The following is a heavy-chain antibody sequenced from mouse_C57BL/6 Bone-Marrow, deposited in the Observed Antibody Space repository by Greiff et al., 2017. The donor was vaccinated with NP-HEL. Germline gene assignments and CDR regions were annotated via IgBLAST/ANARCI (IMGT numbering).Heavy chain of an antibody. CDR2: ISDGGSYT. J-gene: IGHJ3*01. D-gene: IGHD2-3*01. CDR3: AREDGPFAY. CDR1: GFTFSSYA. V-gene: IGHV5-4*01. Sequence: EVQRVESGGGLVKPGGSLKLSCAASGFTFSSYAMSWVRQTPEKRLEWVATISDGGSYTYYPDNVKGRFTISRDKAKNNLYLQMSHLKSEDTAMYYCAREDGPFAYWGQGTLVTVSA.